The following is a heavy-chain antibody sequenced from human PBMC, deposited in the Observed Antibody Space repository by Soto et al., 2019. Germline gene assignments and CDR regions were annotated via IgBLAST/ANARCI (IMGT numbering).Heavy chain of an antibody. CDR3: ARQKPIVVVVAAPGEFDY. CDR2: IYYSGST. CDR1: GGSSSSSSYC. V-gene: IGHV4-39*01. Sequence: LETLPHTCTVSGGSSSSSSYCWGWIRKPPGKGLEWIGSIYYSGSTYYNPSLKSRVTISVDTSKNQFSLKLSSVTAADTAVYYCARQKPIVVVVAAPGEFDYWGQGTLLTVSS. J-gene: IGHJ4*02. D-gene: IGHD2-15*01.